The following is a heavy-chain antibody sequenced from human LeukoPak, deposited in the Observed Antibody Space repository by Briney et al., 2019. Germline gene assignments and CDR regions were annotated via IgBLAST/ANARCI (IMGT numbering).Heavy chain of an antibody. CDR3: AKNLYCGGGSCYPSALGMDV. V-gene: IGHV3-23*01. Sequence: GGSLRLSCVASGITFSNYAVSWVRQAPEKGLDWVSVISGSAHKIRYADSVKGRFTISRDNSENIVYLQMNNLRAEDTAVYYCAKNLYCGGGSCYPSALGMDVWGQGTTVTVSS. J-gene: IGHJ6*02. CDR2: ISGSAHKI. CDR1: GITFSNYA. D-gene: IGHD2-15*01.